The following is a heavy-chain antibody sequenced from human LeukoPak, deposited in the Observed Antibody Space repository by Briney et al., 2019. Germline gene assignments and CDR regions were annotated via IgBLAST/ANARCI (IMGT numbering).Heavy chain of an antibody. V-gene: IGHV3-23*01. D-gene: IGHD6-6*01. CDR3: ENHPRLVRYFDS. CDR1: GFTFSSYS. Sequence: GGSLRLSCAGSGFTFSSYSMSWVGQAPGKGLEWVSTFSGTGEITYYADSVKGRFTISRDNSKNTLYLQMTSLRAEDTARYYCENHPRLVRYFDSLGQGTLVTVSS. CDR2: FSGTGEIT. J-gene: IGHJ4*02.